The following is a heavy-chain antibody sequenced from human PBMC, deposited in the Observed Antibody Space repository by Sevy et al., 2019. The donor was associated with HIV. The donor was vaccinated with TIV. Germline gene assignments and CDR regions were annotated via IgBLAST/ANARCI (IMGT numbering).Heavy chain of an antibody. V-gene: IGHV3-21*01. CDR3: ARDRGYCSGGSCYSLFSNNYGMDV. D-gene: IGHD2-15*01. J-gene: IGHJ6*02. CDR1: GFTFSSYS. Sequence: GGSLRLSCAASGFTFSSYSMNWVRQAPGKGLEWVSSISSSSSYIYYADSVKGRFTISRDNAKNSLYLQMNSLRAEDTAGYYCARDRGYCSGGSCYSLFSNNYGMDVWGQGTTVTVSS. CDR2: ISSSSSYI.